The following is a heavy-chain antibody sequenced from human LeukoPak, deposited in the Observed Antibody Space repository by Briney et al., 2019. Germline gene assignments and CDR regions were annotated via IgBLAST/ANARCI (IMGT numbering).Heavy chain of an antibody. Sequence: GGSLRLSCAASGFTFDDYAMNWVRQVPGRGLEWVSGINWNGRITEYADSVKDRYTISRQNTKNSLYLYMNNLGGEDTALYFCARGSVQLWLRDTYYYMDVWGKGTTVTVSS. J-gene: IGHJ6*03. CDR1: GFTFDDYA. D-gene: IGHD5-18*01. CDR3: ARGSVQLWLRDTYYYMDV. V-gene: IGHV3-20*04. CDR2: INWNGRIT.